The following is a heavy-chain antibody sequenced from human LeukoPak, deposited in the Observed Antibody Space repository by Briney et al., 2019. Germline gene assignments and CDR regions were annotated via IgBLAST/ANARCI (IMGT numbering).Heavy chain of an antibody. CDR2: INPNSGGT. D-gene: IGHD3-3*01. V-gene: IGHV1-2*02. J-gene: IGHJ4*02. CDR1: GYTFTGYY. Sequence: ASVKVSCKASGYTFTGYYMHWVRQAPGQGLEWMGWINPNSGGTNYAQKFQGRVTMTRDTSISTAYMELSRLRSDDTAVYYCARVRPVLRFLEWLSVWGQGTLVTVSS. CDR3: ARVRPVLRFLEWLSV.